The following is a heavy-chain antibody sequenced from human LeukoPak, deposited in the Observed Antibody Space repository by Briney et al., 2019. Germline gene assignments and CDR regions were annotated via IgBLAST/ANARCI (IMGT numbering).Heavy chain of an antibody. J-gene: IGHJ6*03. CDR2: INPNSGGT. Sequence: GASVKVSCKASGYNFTGYYMHWVRQAPGQGLEWMGWINPNSGGTNYAQKFQGRVTMTRDTSINTAYMELSRLRSDDTAVYYCARDRGSGHYYYYYMDVWGKGTTVTVSS. D-gene: IGHD3-10*01. V-gene: IGHV1-2*02. CDR1: GYNFTGYY. CDR3: ARDRGSGHYYYYYMDV.